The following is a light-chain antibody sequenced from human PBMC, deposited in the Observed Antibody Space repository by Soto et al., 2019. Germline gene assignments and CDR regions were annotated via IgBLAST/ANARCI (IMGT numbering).Light chain of an antibody. CDR1: QSVSNY. CDR2: DTS. J-gene: IGKJ1*01. CDR3: QQRRDWPPWT. V-gene: IGKV3-11*01. Sequence: EIVLTQSPGTLSLSPGERATLSCRASQSVSNYLAWYQQKPGQAPRLLIYDTSNRATGIPARFSGSGSGADFTLTISSLEPEDFAVYYCQQRRDWPPWTFGQGTKVEV.